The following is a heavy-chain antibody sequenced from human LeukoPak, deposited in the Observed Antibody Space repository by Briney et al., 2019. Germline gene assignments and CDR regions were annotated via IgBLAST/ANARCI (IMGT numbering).Heavy chain of an antibody. J-gene: IGHJ4*01. CDR3: ARTVPGHPNDSLDY. CDR2: MSQDETAL. CDR1: GFTFSSYW. V-gene: IGHV3-7*01. Sequence: GGSLCPSYAAYGFTFSSYWMSWVRLAPGEGLERAAQMSQDETALYSIAAVKGLFTTSRDNHKNSLYLHMSGLTVADTAVYYGARTVPGHPNDSLDYWGQGTLVTVSS. D-gene: IGHD6-19*01.